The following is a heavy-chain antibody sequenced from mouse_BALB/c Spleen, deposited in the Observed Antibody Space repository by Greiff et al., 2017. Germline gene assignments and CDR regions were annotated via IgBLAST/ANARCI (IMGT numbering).Heavy chain of an antibody. V-gene: IGHV1-20*02. J-gene: IGHJ4*01. CDR2: INPYNGDT. CDR1: GYSFTGYF. Sequence: EVQVVESGPELVKPGASVKISCKASGYSFTGYFMNWVMQSHGKSLEWIGRINPYNGDTFYNQKFKGKATLTVDKSSSTAHMELRSLASEDSAVYYCARSGAMDYWGQGTSVTVSS. CDR3: ARSGAMDY.